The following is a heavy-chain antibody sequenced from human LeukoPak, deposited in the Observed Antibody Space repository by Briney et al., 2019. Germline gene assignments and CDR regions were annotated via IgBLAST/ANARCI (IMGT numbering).Heavy chain of an antibody. CDR3: ARGIRQYVAAPNI. CDR1: GGSFCGFD. CDR2: FSHSETT. J-gene: IGHJ4*02. V-gene: IGHV4-34*01. Sequence: PSETLSLTCAVYGGSFCGFDWIWIRQPPGKGLEWIREFSHSETTNYNPSLESRVTISVDTSKSQFSLRLTFVTAADTGVYYCARGIRQYVAAPNIWGQGTLVTVSS. D-gene: IGHD6-13*01.